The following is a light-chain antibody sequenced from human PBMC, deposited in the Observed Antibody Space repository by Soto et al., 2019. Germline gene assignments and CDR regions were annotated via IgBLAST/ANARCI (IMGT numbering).Light chain of an antibody. J-gene: IGKJ2*01. V-gene: IGKV3-11*01. Sequence: EIVLTQSPATLSLSPGERATLSCRASQSVSTYLAWYQQKPGQAPRLLIYGASNRATGIPARFSGSGSGTDFTLTISSREPEDFAVYYCQQRTNWPRTFGQGTKLEIK. CDR3: QQRTNWPRT. CDR2: GAS. CDR1: QSVSTY.